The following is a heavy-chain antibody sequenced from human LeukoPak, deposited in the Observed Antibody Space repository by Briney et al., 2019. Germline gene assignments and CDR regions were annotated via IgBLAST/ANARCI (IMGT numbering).Heavy chain of an antibody. Sequence: GGSLRLSCAASGFTFSSYSMNWVRQAPGKGLEWVSYISSSSSTTYYADSVKGRFTISRDNSKNTLYLQMNSLRAEDTAVYYCAKAYSSSWYRFSDAFDIWGQGTMVTVSS. V-gene: IGHV3-48*01. CDR3: AKAYSSSWYRFSDAFDI. J-gene: IGHJ3*02. CDR1: GFTFSSYS. D-gene: IGHD6-13*01. CDR2: ISSSSSTT.